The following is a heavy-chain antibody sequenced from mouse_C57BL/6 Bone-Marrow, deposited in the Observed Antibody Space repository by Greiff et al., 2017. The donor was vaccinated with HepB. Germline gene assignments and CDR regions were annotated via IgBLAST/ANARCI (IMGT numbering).Heavy chain of an antibody. CDR2: FYPGSGSI. Sequence: VKLQESGAELVKPGASVKLSCKASGYTFTEYTIHWVKQRSGQGLEWIGWFYPGSGSIKYNEKFKDKATLTADKSSSTVYMELSRLTSEDSAVYFCARHPKSLEHYYGSSYGYFDYWGQGTTLTVSS. CDR3: ARHPKSLEHYYGSSYGYFDY. V-gene: IGHV1-62-2*01. D-gene: IGHD1-1*01. J-gene: IGHJ2*01. CDR1: GYTFTEYT.